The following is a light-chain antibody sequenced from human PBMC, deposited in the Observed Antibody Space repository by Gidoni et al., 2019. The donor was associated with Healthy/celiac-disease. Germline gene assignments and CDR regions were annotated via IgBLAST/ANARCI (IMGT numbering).Light chain of an antibody. CDR3: QQRSNWPLT. Sequence: EIVLPQSPATLSLSPGERATLSCRARQRVSSYLAWYQQKPGQAPRLLIYDASNRATGIPARFSGSGSGTDFTLTISSLEPEDFAVYYCQQRSNWPLTFGGGTKVEIK. CDR1: QRVSSY. J-gene: IGKJ4*01. V-gene: IGKV3-11*01. CDR2: DAS.